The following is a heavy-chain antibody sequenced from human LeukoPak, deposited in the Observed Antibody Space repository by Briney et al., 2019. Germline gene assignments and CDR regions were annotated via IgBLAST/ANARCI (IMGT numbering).Heavy chain of an antibody. Sequence: ASVKVSCKASGYTFTGYYMHWVRHAPGQGLEWMGWINPNSGGTNYAQKFQGRVTMTRDTSISTAYMELSRLRSDDTGVYYCASEVRRKMGIYVSNYMDVWGKGTTVTISS. CDR3: ASEVRRKMGIYVSNYMDV. D-gene: IGHD3-16*01. CDR2: INPNSGGT. V-gene: IGHV1-2*02. J-gene: IGHJ6*03. CDR1: GYTFTGYY.